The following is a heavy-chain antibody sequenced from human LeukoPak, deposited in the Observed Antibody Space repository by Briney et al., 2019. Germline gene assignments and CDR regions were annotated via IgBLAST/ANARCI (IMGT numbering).Heavy chain of an antibody. J-gene: IGHJ4*02. V-gene: IGHV4-59*01. Sequence: SETLSLTCPVSGGSISSYYWSWIRQPPGKGLEWIGYIYYSGSTNYNPSLKSRVTISVDTSKNQFSLKLSSVTAADTAVYYCARAGPLRYFDWLLPYYFDYWGQGTLVTVSS. CDR3: ARAGPLRYFDWLLPYYFDY. CDR1: GGSISSYY. D-gene: IGHD3-9*01. CDR2: IYYSGST.